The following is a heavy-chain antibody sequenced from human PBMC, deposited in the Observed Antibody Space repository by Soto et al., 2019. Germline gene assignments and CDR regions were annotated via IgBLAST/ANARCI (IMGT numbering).Heavy chain of an antibody. D-gene: IGHD1-26*01. CDR1: GGTFSSHG. Sequence: QVQLVQSGTVVQRRGSSVKVSCQASGGTFSSHGMAWVRQAPGQGLEWMGGIIPTFGTPTYAPKFQGRVTITADKATNTAYMELSSLRSEDTGVYYCASARSAQYFAFWCQGTLITVSS. V-gene: IGHV1-69*06. CDR2: IIPTFGTP. CDR3: ASARSAQYFAF. J-gene: IGHJ4*02.